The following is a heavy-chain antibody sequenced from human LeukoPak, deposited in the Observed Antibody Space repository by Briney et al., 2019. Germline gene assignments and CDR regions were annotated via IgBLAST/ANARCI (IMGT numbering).Heavy chain of an antibody. CDR3: ARADSMIVVVTTFDY. V-gene: IGHV3-33*01. Sequence: PGGSLRLSCAASGFTFSSYGMHWVRQAPGKGLELVAVIWYDGSNKYYADSVKGRFTISRDNSKNTLYLQMNSLRAEDTAVYYCARADSMIVVVTTFDYWGQGTLVTVSS. CDR2: IWYDGSNK. CDR1: GFTFSSYG. J-gene: IGHJ4*02. D-gene: IGHD3-22*01.